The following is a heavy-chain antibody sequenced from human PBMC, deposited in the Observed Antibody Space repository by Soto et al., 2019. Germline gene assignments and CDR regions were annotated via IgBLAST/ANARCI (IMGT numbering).Heavy chain of an antibody. CDR1: VEPMTGGYY. Sequence: PSETLSLTCDVSVEPMTGGYYWGWIRQSPGKGLEWIGSIYYGGTTYYNPSLRSRLAISIDTSKNQFSLRLGSVTAADTALYYCARGWYYFDVWGQGSLVTVSS. J-gene: IGHJ4*02. CDR3: ARGWYYFDV. V-gene: IGHV4-38-2*01. D-gene: IGHD2-15*01. CDR2: IYYGGTT.